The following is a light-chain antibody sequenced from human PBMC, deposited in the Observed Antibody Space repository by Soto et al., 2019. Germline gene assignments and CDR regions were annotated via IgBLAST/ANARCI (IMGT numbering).Light chain of an antibody. Sequence: EIVMTQSPDTLSLPPGERATLSCRASQSISSYLAWYQQKPGQAPRLLIYDASNRATGIPARFSGSGSGTDYTLTISSLEPEDFAVYYCQQRSSWRTFGQGTKVDI. V-gene: IGKV3-11*01. CDR3: QQRSSWRT. J-gene: IGKJ1*01. CDR1: QSISSY. CDR2: DAS.